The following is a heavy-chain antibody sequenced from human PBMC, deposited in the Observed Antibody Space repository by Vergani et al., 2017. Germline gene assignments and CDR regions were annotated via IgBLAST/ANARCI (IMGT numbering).Heavy chain of an antibody. CDR3: ARLSYDTTPYLQGVYDC. CDR1: GFTFSACP. CDR2: ISARYPST. J-gene: IGHJ4*02. D-gene: IGHD3-22*01. V-gene: IGHV3-23*01. Sequence: EVQLLQSGGGVIQPGGSVRLSCAASGFTFSACPMTWVRQAPGKGLEWVSAISARYPSTYYADSVKGRFTISKDNSKNMLFLQMNSLRAEDTAVYYCARLSYDTTPYLQGVYDCWGQGALLSVSS.